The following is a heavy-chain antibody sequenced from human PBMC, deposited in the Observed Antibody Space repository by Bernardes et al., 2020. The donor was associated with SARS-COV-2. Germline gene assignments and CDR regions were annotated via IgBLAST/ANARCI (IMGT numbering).Heavy chain of an antibody. CDR2: IDPSDSYT. V-gene: IGHV5-10-1*01. Sequence: ESLKISCKGSGESFTSYWISWVRQMPGKGLEWMGRIDPSDSYTNYSPSFQGHVTISADKSTSTAYLQWSSLKASDTAKYYCARSQYCAGDCSSHFYYYGLDVWGQGTTVTVSS. CDR1: GESFTSYW. CDR3: ARSQYCAGDCSSHFYYYGLDV. D-gene: IGHD2-21*02. J-gene: IGHJ6*02.